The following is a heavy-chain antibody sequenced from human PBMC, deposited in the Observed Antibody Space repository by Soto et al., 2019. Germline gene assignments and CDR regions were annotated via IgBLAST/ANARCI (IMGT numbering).Heavy chain of an antibody. V-gene: IGHV3-23*01. CDR1: GFTFSSYA. CDR3: AKEGNRGWFGELFHAFDI. J-gene: IGHJ3*02. Sequence: PGGSLRLSCAASGFTFSSYAMSWVRQAPGKGLEWVSAFSGSGGSTYYADSVKGRFTISRDNSKNTLYLQMNSLRAEDTALYYCAKEGNRGWFGELFHAFDIWGQGTMVTVSS. CDR2: FSGSGGST. D-gene: IGHD3-10*01.